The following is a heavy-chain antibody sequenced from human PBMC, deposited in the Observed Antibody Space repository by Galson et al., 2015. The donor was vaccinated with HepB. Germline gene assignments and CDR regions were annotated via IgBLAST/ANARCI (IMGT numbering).Heavy chain of an antibody. Sequence: LSLTCAVSNGSISSSNWWSWVRQPPGKGLEWIGDIYHSGSTNYNPSLKSRVTISVDKSKNQFSLKLSSVTAADTAVYYCARVQPSDWYFDLWGRGTLVIVSS. CDR1: NGSISSSNW. CDR2: IYHSGST. V-gene: IGHV4-4*02. D-gene: IGHD6-19*01. CDR3: ARVQPSDWYFDL. J-gene: IGHJ2*01.